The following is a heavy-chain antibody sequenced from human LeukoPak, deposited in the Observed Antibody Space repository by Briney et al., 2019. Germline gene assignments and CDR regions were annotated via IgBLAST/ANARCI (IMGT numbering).Heavy chain of an antibody. CDR1: GGSISSGGYY. CDR2: IYHSGST. CDR3: ARDPHFDY. J-gene: IGHJ4*02. V-gene: IGHV4-30-2*01. Sequence: SETLSLTCTVSGGSISSGGYYWSWIRQPPGKGLEWIGYIYHSGSTYYNPSLKSRVTISVDRSKNQFSLKLSSVTAADTAVYYCARDPHFDYWGQGTLVAVSS.